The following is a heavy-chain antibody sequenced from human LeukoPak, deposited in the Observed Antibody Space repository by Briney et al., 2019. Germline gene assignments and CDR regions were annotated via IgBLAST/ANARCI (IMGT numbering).Heavy chain of an antibody. Sequence: GGSLRLSCAAPGFTFDDYGMHWVRQTPGKGLEWVSLISGDGSSTYYADSVKGRFTISRDNSKNSLYLQMNSLRTEDTALYYCAEDIVRYSPYYFDYWGQGTLVTVSS. J-gene: IGHJ4*02. CDR3: AEDIVRYSPYYFDY. CDR1: GFTFDDYG. V-gene: IGHV3-43*02. D-gene: IGHD2-15*01. CDR2: ISGDGSST.